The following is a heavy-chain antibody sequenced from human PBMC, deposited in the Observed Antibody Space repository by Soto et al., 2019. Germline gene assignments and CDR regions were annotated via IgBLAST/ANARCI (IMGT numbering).Heavy chain of an antibody. CDR1: GFTFSSYG. J-gene: IGHJ4*02. Sequence: QVQLVESGGGVVQPGTSLRLSCAVSGFTFSSYGMNWVRQAPGKGLEWVAAIYYDGSNKYYADSVRGRFTISRDNFENTLYLHMNSLRAEDTAVYYCARDSKDDSSGYYAGFDYWGQGTLVTVSS. CDR2: IYYDGSNK. D-gene: IGHD3-22*01. CDR3: ARDSKDDSSGYYAGFDY. V-gene: IGHV3-33*01.